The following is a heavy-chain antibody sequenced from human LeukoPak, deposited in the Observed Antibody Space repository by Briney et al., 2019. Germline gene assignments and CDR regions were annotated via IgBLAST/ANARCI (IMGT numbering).Heavy chain of an antibody. D-gene: IGHD4-11*01. CDR3: TKRPTTTVGGPFDI. V-gene: IGHV3-23*01. Sequence: GGSLRLSCTASGISFTDYAMSWVRQTPGKGLEWVSSISVNGERTYYPDSVRGRFSVSRDNSKNTMYMQINSLRAEDTAVYYCTKRPTTTVGGPFDIRGQGTTVTV. CDR2: ISVNGERT. CDR1: GISFTDYA. J-gene: IGHJ3*02.